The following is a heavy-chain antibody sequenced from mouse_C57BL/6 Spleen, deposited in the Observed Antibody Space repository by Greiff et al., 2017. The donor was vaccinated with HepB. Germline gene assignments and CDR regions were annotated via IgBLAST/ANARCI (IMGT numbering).Heavy chain of an antibody. CDR1: GFTFSDYG. Sequence: EVKLVESGGGLVKPGGSLKLSCAASGFTFSDYGMHWVRQAPEKGLEWVAYISSGSSTIYYADTVKGRFTISRDNAKNTLFLQMTSLRSEDTAMYYWARRGFHYAMDYWGQGTSVTVSS. CDR2: ISSGSSTI. J-gene: IGHJ4*01. CDR3: ARRGFHYAMDY. V-gene: IGHV5-17*01.